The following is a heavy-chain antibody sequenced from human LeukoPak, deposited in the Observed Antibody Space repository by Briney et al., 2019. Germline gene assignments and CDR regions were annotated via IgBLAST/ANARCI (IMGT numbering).Heavy chain of an antibody. V-gene: IGHV3-7*01. J-gene: IGHJ4*02. Sequence: PGGSLRLSCAASGFTLSSYWMSWVRQAPGKGLEWVANIKQDGSEKYYVDSVKGRFTISRDNAKNSLYLQMNSLRAEDTAVYYCARGGLSSCWGQGTLVTVSS. CDR2: IKQDGSEK. CDR3: ARGGLSSC. D-gene: IGHD6-25*01. CDR1: GFTLSSYW.